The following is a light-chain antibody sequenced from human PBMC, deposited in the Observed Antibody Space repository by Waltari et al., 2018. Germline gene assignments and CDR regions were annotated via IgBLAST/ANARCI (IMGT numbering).Light chain of an antibody. CDR2: DNK. Sequence: QSVLTQPPSLSGAPGQRVTISCPGSSFNIGAGSGVQWYQQFPGTAPKLLIYDNKKRPPGVPARFSGAKSGTSASLDSTGRKGEDEADYYCQSYDSSLRGVYVFGTGTKVTV. CDR3: QSYDSSLRGVYV. CDR1: SFNIGAGSG. V-gene: IGLV1-40*01. J-gene: IGLJ1*01.